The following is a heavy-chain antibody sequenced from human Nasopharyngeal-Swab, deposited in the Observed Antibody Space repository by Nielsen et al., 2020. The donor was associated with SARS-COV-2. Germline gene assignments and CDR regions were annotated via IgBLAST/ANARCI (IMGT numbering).Heavy chain of an antibody. CDR2: IIPIFGTT. Sequence: SVKVSCKASGGTFSSYAISWVRQAPGQGLEWMGGIIPIFGTTNYAQKLQGRVTMTTDTSTSTAYMELRSLRSDDTAVYYCATEFYGSGSYYSNWFDPWGQGTLVTVSS. V-gene: IGHV1-69*05. CDR3: ATEFYGSGSYYSNWFDP. J-gene: IGHJ5*02. CDR1: GGTFSSYA. D-gene: IGHD3-10*01.